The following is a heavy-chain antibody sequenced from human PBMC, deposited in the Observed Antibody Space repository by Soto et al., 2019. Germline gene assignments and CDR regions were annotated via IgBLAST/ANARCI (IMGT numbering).Heavy chain of an antibody. CDR3: ATELIAKYGMDV. D-gene: IGHD2-21*01. J-gene: IGHJ6*02. CDR1: GFTVSGNY. Sequence: EVQLVESGGGLVQPGGSLRLSCAAYGFTVSGNYVTWVRQAPGKGLEWVSVIYTDDNIYYADSVTGRFTISRDNSKNTFYLQMNRLRVEDTAVYYCATELIAKYGMDVWGQGTTVTVSS. CDR2: IYTDDNI. V-gene: IGHV3-53*01.